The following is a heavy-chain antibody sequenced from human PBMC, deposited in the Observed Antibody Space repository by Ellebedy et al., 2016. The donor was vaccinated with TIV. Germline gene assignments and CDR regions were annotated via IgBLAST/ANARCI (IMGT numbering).Heavy chain of an antibody. CDR2: ISAYNGNT. V-gene: IGHV1-18*01. D-gene: IGHD3-22*01. J-gene: IGHJ4*02. CDR3: ARDPFTLYYYDSSGLDY. Sequence: ASVKVSCXASGYTFTSYGISWVRQAPGQGLEWMGWISAYNGNTNYAQKLQGRVTMTTDTSTSTAYMELRSLRSDDTAVYYCARDPFTLYYYDSSGLDYWGQGTLVTVSS. CDR1: GYTFTSYG.